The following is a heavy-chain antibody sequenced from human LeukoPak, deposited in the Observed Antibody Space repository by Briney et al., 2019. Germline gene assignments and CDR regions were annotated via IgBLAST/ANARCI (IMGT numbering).Heavy chain of an antibody. J-gene: IGHJ4*02. Sequence: SGGSLRLSCAASGFTFSSYAMSWVRRAPGKGLEWVSAISGSGGSTYYADSVKGRFTISRDNSKNTLYLQMNSLRAEDTAVYYCAKDRIYSSSRLPFDYWGQGTLVTVSS. CDR1: GFTFSSYA. V-gene: IGHV3-23*01. CDR2: ISGSGGST. CDR3: AKDRIYSSSRLPFDY. D-gene: IGHD6-13*01.